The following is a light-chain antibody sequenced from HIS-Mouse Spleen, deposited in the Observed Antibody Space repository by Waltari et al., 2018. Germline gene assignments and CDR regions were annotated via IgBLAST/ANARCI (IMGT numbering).Light chain of an antibody. Sequence: EIVLTQSPATLSLSPGERATLSCRASQSVSSYLAWYQQKPGQAPRLLIHDASNRVTGIPARFSGSGSGTDFTLTISSLEPEDFAVYYCQQRSNWPPWTFGQGTKVEIK. J-gene: IGKJ1*01. CDR1: QSVSSY. V-gene: IGKV3-11*01. CDR3: QQRSNWPPWT. CDR2: DAS.